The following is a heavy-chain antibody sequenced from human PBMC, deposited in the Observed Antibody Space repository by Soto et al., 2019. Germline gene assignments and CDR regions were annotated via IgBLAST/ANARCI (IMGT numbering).Heavy chain of an antibody. CDR3: AGSFNYGSGTFDALDV. J-gene: IGHJ3*01. Sequence: QVLLVQSGTEVKKPGSSVKVSCQASGGTSSDYALTWVRQAPGHGLEWLGGIIPICGTANYAQRFQGRVSITADESSSPAYMELSSLKSEDTAVYYCAGSFNYGSGTFDALDVVGHGTMVMVSS. CDR2: IIPICGTA. D-gene: IGHD3-10*01. V-gene: IGHV1-69*01. CDR1: GGTSSDYA.